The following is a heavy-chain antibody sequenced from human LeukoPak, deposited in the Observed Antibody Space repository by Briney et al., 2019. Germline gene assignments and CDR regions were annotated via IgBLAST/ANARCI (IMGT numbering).Heavy chain of an antibody. J-gene: IGHJ5*02. CDR3: EGYCSSTSCYSSSYNWFVP. D-gene: IGHD2-2*01. CDR1: GFTFSSYS. Sequence: GRSLRLSCAASGFTFSSYSMHWVRQAPGKGLEWVAVISYDGSNKYYADSVKGRFTLSRDNSKNTLYLQMNSLSAEDTAVYYCEGYCSSTSCYSSSYNWFVPWGQGTLVTVS. V-gene: IGHV3-30-3*01. CDR2: ISYDGSNK.